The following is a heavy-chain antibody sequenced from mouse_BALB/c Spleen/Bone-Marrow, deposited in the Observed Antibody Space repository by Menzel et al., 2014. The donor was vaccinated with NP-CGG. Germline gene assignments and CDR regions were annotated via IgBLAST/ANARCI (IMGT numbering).Heavy chain of an antibody. CDR1: GYSFTSYW. J-gene: IGHJ3*01. Sequence: QVQLQQSGPQLVRPGASVKISCKASGYSFTSYWMHWVKQRPGQGLVWIGMIDPSDSETRLNQKFKDKATLTVDKSSSTAYMQLSSPTSEDSAVYYCASPSDGNPFAYWGQGTLVTVSA. CDR3: ASPSDGNPFAY. V-gene: IGHV1S126*01. D-gene: IGHD2-1*01. CDR2: IDPSDSET.